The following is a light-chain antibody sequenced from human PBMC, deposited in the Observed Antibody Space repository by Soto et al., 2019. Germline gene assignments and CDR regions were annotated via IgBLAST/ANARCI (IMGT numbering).Light chain of an antibody. V-gene: IGKV1-5*03. CDR1: QSISTW. Sequence: DIQMTQSPSTLSASVGDRVTITCRASQSISTWLAWYQQKPGKAPKLLIYKASSLESGVPSRLSGSGSGTEFTLTISSLHPDDFATYYCQQYNTYPWTFGQGTMVEIK. J-gene: IGKJ1*01. CDR2: KAS. CDR3: QQYNTYPWT.